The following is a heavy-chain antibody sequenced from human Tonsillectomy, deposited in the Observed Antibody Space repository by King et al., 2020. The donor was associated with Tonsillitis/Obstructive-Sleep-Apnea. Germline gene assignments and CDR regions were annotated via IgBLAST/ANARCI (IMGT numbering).Heavy chain of an antibody. J-gene: IGHJ6*02. V-gene: IGHV5-10-1*03. CDR1: GYSFTNYW. CDR3: ERHGEDCGSTSCFYAMDV. Sequence: VQLVESGAEVEKPGESVRISCKGSGYSFTNYWITWVRQMPGKGLEWMGRIDPSDSYIIYCPSFQGHVTISADKSISTAYLQWSSLKASDTAMYYCERHGEDCGSTSCFYAMDVWGQGTTVTVSS. D-gene: IGHD2-2*01. CDR2: IDPSDSYI.